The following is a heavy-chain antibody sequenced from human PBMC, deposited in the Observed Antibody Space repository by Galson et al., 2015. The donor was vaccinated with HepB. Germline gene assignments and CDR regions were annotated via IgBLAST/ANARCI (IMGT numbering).Heavy chain of an antibody. V-gene: IGHV4-30-2*01. CDR3: ARLVGLDYDFWSGYYTGYFDY. D-gene: IGHD3-3*01. CDR1: GGSISSGGYS. Sequence: LSLTCAVSGGSISSGGYSWSWIRQPPGKGLEWIGYIYHSGSTYYNPSLKSRVTISVDRSKNQFSLKLSSVTAADTAVYYCARLVGLDYDFWSGYYTGYFDYWGQGTLVTVSS. CDR2: IYHSGST. J-gene: IGHJ4*02.